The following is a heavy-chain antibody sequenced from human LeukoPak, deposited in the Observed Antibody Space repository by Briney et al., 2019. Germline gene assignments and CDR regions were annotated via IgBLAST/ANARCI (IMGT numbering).Heavy chain of an antibody. CDR2: NSGST. CDR3: ARRVAAADPKFDL. CDR1: GGSITSSSYY. J-gene: IGHJ2*01. Sequence: SETLSLTCTVSGGSITSSSYYWGWIQQPPGKGLEWIGSNSGSTYYNPSLKSRVTISVDTSKNQFSLRLSSVTAADTAVYYCARRVAAADPKFDLWGRGTLVTVSS. V-gene: IGHV4-39*01. D-gene: IGHD6-13*01.